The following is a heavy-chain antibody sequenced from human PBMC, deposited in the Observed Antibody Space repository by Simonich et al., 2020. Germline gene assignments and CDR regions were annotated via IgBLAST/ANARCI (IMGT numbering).Heavy chain of an antibody. CDR2: INPKSGGK. CDR1: GYTFTGYY. CDR3: ARNGLVGILKAFDI. D-gene: IGHD2-21*01. Sequence: QVQLVQSGAEVKKPGASVKVSCKASGYTFTGYYMHWVRQAPGKGLEGMGWINPKSGGKNYAQKLQGRVTRTSDTAISTAYMELSRLRSDDTAVYYCARNGLVGILKAFDIWGQGTMVTVSS. J-gene: IGHJ3*02. V-gene: IGHV1-2*02.